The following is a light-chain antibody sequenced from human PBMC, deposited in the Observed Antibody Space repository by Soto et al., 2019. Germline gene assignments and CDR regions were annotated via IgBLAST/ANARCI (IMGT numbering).Light chain of an antibody. CDR2: DAS. CDR1: QNVYNN. CDR3: QQCRTWPLT. V-gene: IGKV3-15*01. Sequence: EIVMTQSPATLSVSPGEGATLSCKASQNVYNNLAWYQQRPGQPPRLLIYDASTRAPGISARFNGSGYGTEFTITFSRLQSEDFADYFCQQCRTWPLTFGGGTNVEI. J-gene: IGKJ4*01.